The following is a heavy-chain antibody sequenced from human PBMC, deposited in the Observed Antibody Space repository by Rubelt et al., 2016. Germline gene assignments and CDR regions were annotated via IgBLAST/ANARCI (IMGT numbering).Heavy chain of an antibody. D-gene: IGHD3-3*01. CDR1: GGSISSSSYY. V-gene: IGHV4-39*01. CDR3: ARLWSGYYLVDY. Sequence: QVQLQESGPGLVKPSETLSLTCTVSGGSISSSSYYWAWIRQPPGKGLEWIGSIYYSGSTYYNPSLKSRVPSSVDTSKNQFSLKLRSVTAADTAVYYCARLWSGYYLVDYWGQGTLVTVSS. CDR2: IYYSGST. J-gene: IGHJ4*02.